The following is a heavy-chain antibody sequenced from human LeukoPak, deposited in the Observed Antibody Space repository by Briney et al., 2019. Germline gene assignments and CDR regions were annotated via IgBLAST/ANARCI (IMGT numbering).Heavy chain of an antibody. Sequence: GGSLRLSCVASGFTFSTYGMSWVRQAPGKGLEWVSAISGSGGSTYYADSVKGRFTISRDNSKNTLYLQMNSLRAEDTAVYYCARGAMIVWIGYMDVWGKGTTVTISS. CDR2: ISGSGGST. V-gene: IGHV3-23*01. J-gene: IGHJ6*03. D-gene: IGHD3-22*01. CDR3: ARGAMIVWIGYMDV. CDR1: GFTFSTYG.